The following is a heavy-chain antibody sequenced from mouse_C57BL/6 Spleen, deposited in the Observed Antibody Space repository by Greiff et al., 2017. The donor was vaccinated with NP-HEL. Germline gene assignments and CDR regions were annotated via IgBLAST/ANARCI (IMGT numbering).Heavy chain of an antibody. CDR3: ARFWDDYAMDY. CDR2: ISSGSSTI. D-gene: IGHD4-1*01. V-gene: IGHV5-17*01. Sequence: DVQLVESGGGLVKPGGSLKLSCAASGFTFSDYGMHWVRQAPEKGLEWVAYISSGSSTIYHADTVKGRFTISRDNAKNTLFLQMTSLRSEDTAMYYCARFWDDYAMDYWGQGTSVTVSS. CDR1: GFTFSDYG. J-gene: IGHJ4*01.